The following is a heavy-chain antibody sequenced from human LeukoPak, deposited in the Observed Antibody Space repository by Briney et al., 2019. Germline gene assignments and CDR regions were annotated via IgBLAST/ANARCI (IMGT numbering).Heavy chain of an antibody. Sequence: SQTLSLTCTVSGGSISSGAYFWSWIRQHPGKGLEWIGYIHYIGSTYFNPSLKSRVTISVDTSKNHFSLKLNSVTAADTAVYYCARDSTAYAVFHIWGQGTMVTVSS. CDR3: ARDSTAYAVFHI. CDR2: IHYIGST. CDR1: GGSISSGAYF. V-gene: IGHV4-31*03. J-gene: IGHJ3*02. D-gene: IGHD3-9*01.